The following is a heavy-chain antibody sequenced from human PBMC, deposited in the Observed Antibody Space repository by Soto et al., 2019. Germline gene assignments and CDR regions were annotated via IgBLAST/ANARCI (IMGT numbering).Heavy chain of an antibody. Sequence: SETLSLTCTVSGGSISSSSYYWGWIRQPPGKGLEWIGSIYYSGSTYYNPSLKSRVTISVDTSKNQFSLKLSSVTAADTAVYYCAGSEITIFGVATYWGQGTLVTVSS. V-gene: IGHV4-39*01. CDR2: IYYSGST. CDR1: GGSISSSSYY. J-gene: IGHJ4*02. CDR3: AGSEITIFGVATY. D-gene: IGHD3-3*01.